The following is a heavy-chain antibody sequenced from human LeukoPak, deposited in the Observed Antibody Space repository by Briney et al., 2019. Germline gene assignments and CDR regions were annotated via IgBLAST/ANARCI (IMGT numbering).Heavy chain of an antibody. V-gene: IGHV1-46*01. CDR1: GYSFTSYY. D-gene: IGHD1-26*01. Sequence: ASVKVSCKTSGYSFTSYYIHWVRQAPGQGLEWMGIINPSGGSTTYAQKFQGRLTMASDTSTSTVYMELSSPRSEDTAMYYCARSSAYYNEADIWGQGTMVTVSS. CDR2: INPSGGST. J-gene: IGHJ3*02. CDR3: ARSSAYYNEADI.